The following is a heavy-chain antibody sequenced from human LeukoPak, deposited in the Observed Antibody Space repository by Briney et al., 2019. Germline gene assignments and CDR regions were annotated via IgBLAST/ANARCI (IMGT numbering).Heavy chain of an antibody. V-gene: IGHV4-34*01. Sequence: PSETLSLTCVVYGGSFSDYYWSWIRQPPGKGLEWIGEINHSGYTNYNPSLKSRITISVDTSKNQFSLNLSYMTAADTAVYHCARGGSYYDFWSGRAPFTPWGQGTLATVSS. D-gene: IGHD3-3*01. J-gene: IGHJ4*02. CDR1: GGSFSDYY. CDR2: INHSGYT. CDR3: ARGGSYYDFWSGRAPFTP.